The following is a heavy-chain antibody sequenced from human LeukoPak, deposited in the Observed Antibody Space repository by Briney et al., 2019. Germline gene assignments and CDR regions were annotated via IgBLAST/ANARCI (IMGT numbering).Heavy chain of an antibody. CDR3: TRTGRFGELLAFDY. J-gene: IGHJ4*02. D-gene: IGHD3-10*01. Sequence: PGRSLRLSCTASGFTFGDYAMSWVRQAPGKGLEWVGFIRSKAYGGTTEYAASVKGRFTISRDDSKSIAYLKTNSLKTEDTAVYYCTRTGRFGELLAFDYWGQGTLVAVSS. CDR2: IRSKAYGGTT. CDR1: GFTFGDYA. V-gene: IGHV3-49*04.